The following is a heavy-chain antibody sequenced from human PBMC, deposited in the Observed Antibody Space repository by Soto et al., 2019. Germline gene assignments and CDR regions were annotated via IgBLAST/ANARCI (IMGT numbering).Heavy chain of an antibody. V-gene: IGHV5-51*01. CDR1: GYSFTSYW. CDR2: IYPGEYDT. J-gene: IGHJ4*02. CDR3: ARSGGYRSDFDY. Sequence: GESPKISCKGSGYSFTSYWIGWVRQMPGKGLELMGMIYPGEYDTRYSLSFEGQLTISVHKCISTAHLQWSSLKGSDTAMLFWARSGGYRSDFDYWGQGTLVTVSS. D-gene: IGHD5-12*01.